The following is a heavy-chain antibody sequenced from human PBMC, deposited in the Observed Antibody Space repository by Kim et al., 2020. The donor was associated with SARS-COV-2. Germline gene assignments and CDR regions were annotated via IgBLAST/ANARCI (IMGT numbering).Heavy chain of an antibody. D-gene: IGHD3-3*01. CDR3: TKVNRSGWRRYYGMDI. J-gene: IGHJ6*02. Sequence: SVKGRFTISRDNSKNTLYRQMSSLRAEDTAVYYCTKVNRSGWRRYYGMDIWGQGTTVTVSS. V-gene: IGHV3-33*06.